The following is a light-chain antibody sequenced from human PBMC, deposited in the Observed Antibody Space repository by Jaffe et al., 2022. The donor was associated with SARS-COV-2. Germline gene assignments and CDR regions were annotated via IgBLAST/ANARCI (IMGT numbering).Light chain of an antibody. J-gene: IGLJ3*02. V-gene: IGLV3-25*03. CDR1: TLPKQY. CDR2: KDD. Sequence: SFELTQPPSVSVSPGQTARITCYGATLPKQYAYWYQQKPGQAPLLVIYKDDKRPSGIPERFSGSSSGTTVTLTISGVQAEDEAYYHCQSADSSGSPWVFGGGTKLTVL. CDR3: QSADSSGSPWV.